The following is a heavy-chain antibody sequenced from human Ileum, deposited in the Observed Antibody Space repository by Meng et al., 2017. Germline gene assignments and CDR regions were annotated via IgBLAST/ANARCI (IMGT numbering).Heavy chain of an antibody. Sequence: QITLKESGPTLVKPTQPLPLTCTLPGFSLTTHGVGVGCVRQSRGKALEWVAFIYWDDDKRYSPSLRDRLTITKFPSEKQVVLTVTNMDPLDTATYYCAKGHYGAPDEWGQGTLVTVSS. CDR2: IYWDDDK. D-gene: IGHD4-17*01. CDR3: AKGHYGAPDE. J-gene: IGHJ4*02. V-gene: IGHV2-5*02. CDR1: GFSLTTHGVG.